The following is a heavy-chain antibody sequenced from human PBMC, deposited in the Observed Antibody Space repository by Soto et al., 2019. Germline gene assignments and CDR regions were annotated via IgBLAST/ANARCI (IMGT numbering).Heavy chain of an antibody. CDR1: GDSISGSYYY. CDR3: ASSQKGYNWNYFDH. J-gene: IGHJ4*02. CDR2: VFYTGFT. D-gene: IGHD1-20*01. Sequence: SETLSLTCAASGDSISGSYYYWGWLRQSPGRGPEWIGSVFYTGFTSYNPSLESRVSVSVDTSKNQFSLKVSAVTAADTAVYYCASSQKGYNWNYFDHWGQGALVTVSS. V-gene: IGHV4-39*01.